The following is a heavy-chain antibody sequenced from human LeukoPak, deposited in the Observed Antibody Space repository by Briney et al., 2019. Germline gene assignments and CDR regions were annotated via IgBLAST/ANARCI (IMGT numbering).Heavy chain of an antibody. J-gene: IGHJ6*04. V-gene: IGHV3-73*01. CDR1: GFTFSGSA. CDR3: TRRRAVTTSFYYYGMDV. D-gene: IGHD4-17*01. Sequence: PGGSLKLSCAASGFTFSGSAMHWVRQASGKGLEWVGRIRSKANSYATAYAASVKGRFTISRDDSKNTAYLQMNSLETEDTAVYYCTRRRAVTTSFYYYGMDVWGKGTTVTVSS. CDR2: IRSKANSYAT.